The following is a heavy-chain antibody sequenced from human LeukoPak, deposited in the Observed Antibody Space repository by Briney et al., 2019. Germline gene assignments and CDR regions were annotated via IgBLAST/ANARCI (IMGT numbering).Heavy chain of an antibody. D-gene: IGHD4-17*01. V-gene: IGHV1-2*02. CDR3: AREEDGDYYYGMDV. J-gene: IGHJ6*02. CDR1: GYTFTGYY. CDR2: INPNSGGT. Sequence: GASVKVSCKASGYTFTGYYMHWVRQAPGQGLEWMGWINPNSGGTNYAQKFQGRVTMTRDTSISTAYMELSRLRSDDAAVYYCAREEDGDYYYGMDVWGQGTTVTVSS.